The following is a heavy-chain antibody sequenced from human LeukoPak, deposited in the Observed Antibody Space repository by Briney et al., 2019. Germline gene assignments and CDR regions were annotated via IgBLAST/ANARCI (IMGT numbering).Heavy chain of an antibody. D-gene: IGHD1-7*01. J-gene: IGHJ5*02. CDR2: ISRSGSTI. CDR1: GFTFSSYE. CDR3: ARARTYNWNYEGWFDP. Sequence: GGSLRLSCAASGFTFSSYEMNWVRQAPGKGLKWVSYISRSGSTIYYAASVKGRFTISRDNAKNSLYLKMNSLRAKDTAVYYCARARTYNWNYEGWFDPWGQGTLVTVSS. V-gene: IGHV3-48*03.